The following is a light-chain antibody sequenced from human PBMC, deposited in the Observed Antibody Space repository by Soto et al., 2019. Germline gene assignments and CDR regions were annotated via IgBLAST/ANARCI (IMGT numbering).Light chain of an antibody. Sequence: EIVMTQSPATLSVSPGEIATRSCRASQSVATNLAWYQQKPGQSPRLLIYGASTRATGIPAGFSGDGSGTEFTLTISSLQSEDFAVYFCQQYNKWPYTFGQGTKLEIK. CDR1: QSVATN. J-gene: IGKJ2*01. CDR3: QQYNKWPYT. V-gene: IGKV3-15*01. CDR2: GAS.